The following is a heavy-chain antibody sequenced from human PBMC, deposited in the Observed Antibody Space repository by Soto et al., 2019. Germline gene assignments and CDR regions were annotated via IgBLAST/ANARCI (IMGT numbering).Heavy chain of an antibody. Sequence: SETLSLTCAVYGGSFSGYYWSWIRQPPGKGLEWIGEINHSGSTNYNPSLKSRVTISVDTSKNQFSLKLSSVTAADTAVYYCVRGLLLTGGWYCHWGPGTLVTVS. CDR3: VRGLLLTGGWYCH. CDR2: INHSGST. CDR1: GGSFSGYY. V-gene: IGHV4-34*01. D-gene: IGHD6-19*01. J-gene: IGHJ4*02.